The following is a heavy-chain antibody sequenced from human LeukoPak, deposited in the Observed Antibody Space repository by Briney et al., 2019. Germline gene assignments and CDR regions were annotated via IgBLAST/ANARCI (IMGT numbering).Heavy chain of an antibody. Sequence: SETLSLTCTVSGGSISSSSYYWGWIRQSPGKGLEWIGSIFYSGTTHYNPSLKSRVTISVNTSKNQFSLMLSSVTAADTAVYYCARVSPGSGYGDYWGQGTLVTVSS. CDR1: GGSISSSSYY. J-gene: IGHJ4*02. V-gene: IGHV4-39*01. D-gene: IGHD6-13*01. CDR3: ARVSPGSGYGDY. CDR2: IFYSGTT.